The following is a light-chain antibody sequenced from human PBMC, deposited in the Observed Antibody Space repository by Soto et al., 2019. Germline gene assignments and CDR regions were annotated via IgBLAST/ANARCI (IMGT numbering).Light chain of an antibody. CDR1: ESIATW. CDR3: QQIYSAPLT. CDR2: AAS. Sequence: DVHMTQSPSTLSASVGDRVTITCRASESIATWLAWYQQKPGKAPKLLIYAASSLQSGVPSRFSGSGSETEFTLSISSLQPEDFATYFCQQIYSAPLTFGGGTKVEIK. J-gene: IGKJ4*01. V-gene: IGKV1-39*01.